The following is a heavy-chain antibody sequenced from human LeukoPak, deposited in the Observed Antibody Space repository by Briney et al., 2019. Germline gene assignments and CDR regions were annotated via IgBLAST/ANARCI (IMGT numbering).Heavy chain of an antibody. V-gene: IGHV1-69*04. CDR2: IIPILGIA. D-gene: IGHD3-22*01. J-gene: IGHJ4*02. Sequence: GASVKVSCKASGGTFSSYAISWVRQAPGQGLEWMGRIIPILGIANYAQKFQGRVTITADKSTSTAYMELSSLRSEDTAVYYCARNYYDSSGYITYYFDYWGQGTLVTVSS. CDR1: GGTFSSYA. CDR3: ARNYYDSSGYITYYFDY.